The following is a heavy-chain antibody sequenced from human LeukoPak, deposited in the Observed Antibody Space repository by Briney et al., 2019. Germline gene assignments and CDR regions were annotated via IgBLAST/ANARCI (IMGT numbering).Heavy chain of an antibody. V-gene: IGHV3-21*01. D-gene: IGHD2-15*01. Sequence: GGSLRLSCTASGFTFSNHAMTWVRQAPGKGLKWVSSMSSVGTYIYYADSVRGWLTISRDNAKNSLYLVMNSLRAEDTATYYCARDRPTGASRVFVVQWGQGTLVTVSS. J-gene: IGHJ4*02. CDR2: MSSVGTYI. CDR1: GFTFSNHA. CDR3: ARDRPTGASRVFVVQ.